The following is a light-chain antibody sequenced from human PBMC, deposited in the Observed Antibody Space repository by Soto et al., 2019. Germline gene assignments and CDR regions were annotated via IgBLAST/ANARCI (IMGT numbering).Light chain of an antibody. CDR1: SSNIGAGYD. V-gene: IGLV1-40*01. Sequence: QSVLTQPPSVSGAPGQRVTISCTGSSSNIGAGYDVHWYQHLPGTAPKLLIYGNSNRPSGVPDRFSGSKSGTSASLAITGLQAEDEADYYCQSYDNTLVLFGGGTKVTVL. CDR3: QSYDNTLVL. J-gene: IGLJ2*01. CDR2: GNS.